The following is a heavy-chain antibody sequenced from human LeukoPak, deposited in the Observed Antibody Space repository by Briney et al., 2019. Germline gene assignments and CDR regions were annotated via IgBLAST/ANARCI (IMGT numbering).Heavy chain of an antibody. V-gene: IGHV4-34*01. CDR3: ARGPWWSGWSNWFDP. CDR2: INHSGST. Sequence: SETLSLTCAVYGGSFSGYYWSWIRQPPGKGLEWIGEINHSGSTNYNPSLKSRVTISVDTSKNQFSLKLSSVTAADTDVYYCARGPWWSGWSNWFDPWGQGTLVTVSS. CDR1: GGSFSGYY. J-gene: IGHJ5*02. D-gene: IGHD6-19*01.